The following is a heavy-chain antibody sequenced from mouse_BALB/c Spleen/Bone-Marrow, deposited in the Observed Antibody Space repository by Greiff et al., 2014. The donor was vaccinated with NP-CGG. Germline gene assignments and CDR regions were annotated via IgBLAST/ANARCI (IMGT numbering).Heavy chain of an antibody. Sequence: VQLQQPGPGLVKPSQSLSLTCTVTGYSITSDYAWNWIWQFPGNKLEWMGYINYSGSSSYNPSLKSRISITRDTSKNQFFLQLNSVTTEDTATYYCASQNWAWFTYWGQGTLVTVSA. CDR1: GYSITSDYA. CDR2: INYSGSS. CDR3: ASQNWAWFTY. D-gene: IGHD4-1*01. V-gene: IGHV3-2*02. J-gene: IGHJ3*01.